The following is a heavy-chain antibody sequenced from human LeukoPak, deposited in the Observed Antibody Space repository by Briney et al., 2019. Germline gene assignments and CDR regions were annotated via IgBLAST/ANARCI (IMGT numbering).Heavy chain of an antibody. J-gene: IGHJ1*01. CDR1: GFTVSSNY. CDR3: ARGLMMAQYFQY. CDR2: IYSGGAT. Sequence: PGGSLRLSCAASGFTVSSNYMTWVRQAPGKGLEWVSIIYSGGATYYADSVKGRFTISRDNSKNTVYLQMNSLRAEDTAVYYCARGLMMAQYFQYWGQGTLVIVSS. V-gene: IGHV3-53*01. D-gene: IGHD3-16*01.